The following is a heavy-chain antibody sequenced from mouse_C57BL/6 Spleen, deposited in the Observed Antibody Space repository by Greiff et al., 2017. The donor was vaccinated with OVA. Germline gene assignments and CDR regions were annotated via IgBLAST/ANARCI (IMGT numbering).Heavy chain of an antibody. CDR1: GYTFTSYG. CDR2: IYPRSGNT. V-gene: IGHV1-81*01. CDR3: AYYYGSSYYYFDY. Sequence: VQLQQSGAELARPGASVKLSCKASGYTFTSYGISWVKQRTGQGLEWIGEIYPRSGNTYYNEKFKGKATLTADKSSSTAYMELRSLTSEDSAVYYCAYYYGSSYYYFDYWGQGTTLTVSS. J-gene: IGHJ2*01. D-gene: IGHD1-1*01.